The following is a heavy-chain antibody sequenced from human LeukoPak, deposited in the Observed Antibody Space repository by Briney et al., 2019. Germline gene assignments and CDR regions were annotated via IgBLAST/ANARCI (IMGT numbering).Heavy chain of an antibody. CDR3: ASAAIHYYDTSGYIFDY. CDR2: IIPIVGTA. D-gene: IGHD3-22*01. V-gene: IGHV1-69*13. Sequence: GASVKVSCKASGGTFSSDAISWVRQAPGQGLEWMGGIIPIVGTANYAQKFQGRVTITADESTSTAYMERSSLRSEDRAVYYCASAAIHYYDTSGYIFDYWGQGTLVTVSS. J-gene: IGHJ4*02. CDR1: GGTFSSDA.